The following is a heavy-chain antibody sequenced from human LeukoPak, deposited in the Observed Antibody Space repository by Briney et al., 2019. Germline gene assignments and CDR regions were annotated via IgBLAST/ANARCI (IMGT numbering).Heavy chain of an antibody. V-gene: IGHV4-59*01. CDR2: IYYSGST. CDR1: GGSISSYY. Sequence: SETLSLTCAVYGGSISSYYWSWIRQPPGKGLEWIGYIYYSGSTNYNPSLKSRVTISVDTSKNQFSLKLTSVTAADTAVYYCARTTEGGYTYGYFYYYYMDVWGKGTTVTVSS. D-gene: IGHD5-18*01. J-gene: IGHJ6*03. CDR3: ARTTEGGYTYGYFYYYYMDV.